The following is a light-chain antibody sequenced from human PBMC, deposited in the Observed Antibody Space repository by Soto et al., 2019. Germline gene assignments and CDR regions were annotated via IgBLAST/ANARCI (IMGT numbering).Light chain of an antibody. Sequence: QSALTQPPSASASLGASVTLTCTLSSGYSNYKVDWYQQRPGKGPRFVMRVGAGGIVESKGDGIPDRFSVLGSGLNRYLTIKNIQEEDESDYHCGADHGSGSNSVFGGATKTTVL. J-gene: IGLJ2*01. CDR1: SGYSNYK. V-gene: IGLV9-49*01. CDR2: VGAGGIVE. CDR3: GADHGSGSNSV.